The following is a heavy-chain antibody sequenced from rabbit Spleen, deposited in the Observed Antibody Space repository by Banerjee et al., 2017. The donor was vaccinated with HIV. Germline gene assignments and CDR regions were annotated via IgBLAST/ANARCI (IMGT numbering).Heavy chain of an antibody. J-gene: IGHJ6*01. D-gene: IGHD8-1*01. CDR2: INTATGKP. Sequence: QEDLEESGGGLVKLVGSLTLTCKASGFYFSDSDEMCWVRQAPGKGLEWIACINTATGKPVYATWAKGRFTISTTSSTTVTLQMTSLTAADTATYFCARDGAGGSYFALWGPGTLVTVS. CDR1: GFYFSDSDE. CDR3: ARDGAGGSYFAL. V-gene: IGHV1S45*01.